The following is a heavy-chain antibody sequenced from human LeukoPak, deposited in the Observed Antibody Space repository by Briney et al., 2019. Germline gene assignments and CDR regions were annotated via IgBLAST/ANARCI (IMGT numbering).Heavy chain of an antibody. CDR1: GGSISSYY. D-gene: IGHD2-15*01. J-gene: IGHJ4*02. Sequence: SKTLSLTCTVSGGSISSYYWSWIRQPPGKGLEWIGYIYYSGSTNYNPSLMSRVTISVDTSKNQFSLKLSSVTAADTALYYCARGGSYSPFDYWGQGTLVTVSS. CDR3: ARGGSYSPFDY. V-gene: IGHV4-59*01. CDR2: IYYSGST.